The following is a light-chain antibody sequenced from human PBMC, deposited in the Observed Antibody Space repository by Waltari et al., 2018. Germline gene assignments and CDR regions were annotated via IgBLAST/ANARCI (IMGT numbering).Light chain of an antibody. CDR2: LNGEGSP. J-gene: IGLJ3*02. Sequence: QLVLTQSPSVSASLGASVKLTCTLSSGHSNYDIAWHQQQSEKGPRYFMKLNGEGSPNKGDGLPDRFSGASFGGERYLTSSSLQAEDEADCYCQTWGPGIRVFGGGTKVTVL. CDR3: QTWGPGIRV. CDR1: SGHSNYD. V-gene: IGLV4-69*01.